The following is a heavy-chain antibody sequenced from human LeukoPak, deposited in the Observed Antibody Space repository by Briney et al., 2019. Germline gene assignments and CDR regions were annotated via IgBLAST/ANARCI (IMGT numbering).Heavy chain of an antibody. CDR2: IYYSGST. V-gene: IGHV4-39*07. CDR3: ARDKEVCSGGSCYPRDYYYGMDV. Sequence: PAETLSLTCTVSGGSISSSSYYWGWIRQPPRKGLEWIGIIYYSGSTYYNPSLKSRVTISVDTSKNQFSLKLSSVTAADTAVYYCARDKEVCSGGSCYPRDYYYGMDVWGQGTTVTVSS. CDR1: GGSISSSSYY. D-gene: IGHD2-15*01. J-gene: IGHJ6*02.